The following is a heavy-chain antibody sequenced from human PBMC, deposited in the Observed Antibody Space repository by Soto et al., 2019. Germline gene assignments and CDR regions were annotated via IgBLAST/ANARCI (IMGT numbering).Heavy chain of an antibody. D-gene: IGHD3-16*01. Sequence: GASVKVSCKVSGHTFTTYGINWVRQAPGQGLEWMGWISVHNGDTTYAQKFQDRVTMTRDTSTSTAYMELTNLRSEDTAMYYCAFMITFGDPTSMDVWGQGTTVTVSS. CDR1: GHTFTTYG. J-gene: IGHJ6*02. CDR2: ISVHNGDT. CDR3: AFMITFGDPTSMDV. V-gene: IGHV1-18*01.